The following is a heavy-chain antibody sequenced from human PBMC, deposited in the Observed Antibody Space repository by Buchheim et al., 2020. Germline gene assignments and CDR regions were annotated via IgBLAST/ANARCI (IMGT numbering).Heavy chain of an antibody. Sequence: QVQLVESGGGVVQPGRSLRLSCAASGFTFSSYGMHWVRQAPGKGLEWVAVISYDGSNKYYADSVKGRFTISRDNSKNTLYLQMNSLRAEDTAVYYCARSLDGSLIWGQGTL. D-gene: IGHD1-26*01. CDR2: ISYDGSNK. J-gene: IGHJ4*02. V-gene: IGHV3-30*03. CDR1: GFTFSSYG. CDR3: ARSLDGSLI.